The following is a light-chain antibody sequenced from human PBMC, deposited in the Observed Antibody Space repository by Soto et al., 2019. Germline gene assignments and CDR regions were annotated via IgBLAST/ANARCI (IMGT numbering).Light chain of an antibody. J-gene: IGLJ2*01. V-gene: IGLV2-14*01. CDR2: DVS. CDR3: SSYTSSSTLVV. Sequence: QSALTQPASVSGSPGQSITISCTGTRSDVGGYNYVSWYQQHPGKAPKLMIYDVSNRPSGVSNRFSGSKSGNTASLTISGLQAEYEADYYCSSYTSSSTLVVFGRGTKLTVL. CDR1: RSDVGGYNY.